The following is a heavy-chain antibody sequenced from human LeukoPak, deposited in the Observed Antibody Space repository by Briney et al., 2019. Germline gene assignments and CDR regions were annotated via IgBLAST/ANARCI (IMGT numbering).Heavy chain of an antibody. D-gene: IGHD3-10*01. Sequence: SETLSLTCTVSGGSISSSSYYWGWIRQPPGKGLEWIGSIYYSGSTYYNPSLKSRVTISVDTSKNQFSLKLSSVTAADTAVYYCARARPYGHDAFDIWGQGTMVTVSS. CDR3: ARARPYGHDAFDI. CDR2: IYYSGST. CDR1: GGSISSSSYY. J-gene: IGHJ3*02. V-gene: IGHV4-39*07.